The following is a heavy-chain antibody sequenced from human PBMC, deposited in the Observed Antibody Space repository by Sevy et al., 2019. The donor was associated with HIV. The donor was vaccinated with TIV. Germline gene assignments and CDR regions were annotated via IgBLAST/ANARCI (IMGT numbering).Heavy chain of an antibody. J-gene: IGHJ4*02. CDR1: GFTFSSFG. D-gene: IGHD2-8*01. CDR3: AKQGGYCSNGVCYRAFDY. CDR2: ISHDGSNK. V-gene: IGHV3-30*18. Sequence: GGSLRLSCAASGFTFSSFGMHWVRQAPGKGLEWVAIISHDGSNKIYADSVKGRFTISRDNSKNTLYLQMDSLRADDTAVYYCAKQGGYCSNGVCYRAFDYWGQGTLVTDSS.